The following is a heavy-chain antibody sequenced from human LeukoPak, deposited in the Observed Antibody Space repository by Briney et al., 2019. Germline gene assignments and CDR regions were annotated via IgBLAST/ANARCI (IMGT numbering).Heavy chain of an antibody. CDR2: ISGSGDRT. CDR3: AKDQRLDYYDSSGDFDY. D-gene: IGHD3-22*01. Sequence: GGSLRLSCAASGFTFSSDAMSWVRQAPGKGLEWVSGISGSGDRTNYADSVKGRFTISRDNSKKTLYLQMNSLRAEDTAVYYCAKDQRLDYYDSSGDFDYWGQGTLVTVS. V-gene: IGHV3-23*01. CDR1: GFTFSSDA. J-gene: IGHJ4*02.